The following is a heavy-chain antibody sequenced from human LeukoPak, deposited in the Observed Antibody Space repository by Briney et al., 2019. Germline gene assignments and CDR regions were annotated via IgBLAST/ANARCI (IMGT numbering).Heavy chain of an antibody. D-gene: IGHD1-26*01. CDR3: AREVGATVDY. V-gene: IGHV3-7*01. Sequence: PGGSLRLSCAASGFTFSSNWMSRVRQAPGKGLEWVANIKQDGSEKYYVDSVKGRFTISRDNAKNSLYLQMNSLRAEDTAVYYCAREVGATVDYWGQGTLVTVSS. CDR1: GFTFSSNW. CDR2: IKQDGSEK. J-gene: IGHJ4*02.